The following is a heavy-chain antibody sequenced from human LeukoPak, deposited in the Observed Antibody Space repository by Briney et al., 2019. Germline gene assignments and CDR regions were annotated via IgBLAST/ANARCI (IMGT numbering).Heavy chain of an antibody. Sequence: SQTLSLTCTVSGGSISSGDYYWSWIRQPPGKGLEWIGCIYYSGSTYYNPSLKSRVTISVDASKNQFSLKLSSVTAADTAVYYCAREWYCSSTSCYDYYYYYMDVWGKGTTVTVSS. CDR3: AREWYCSSTSCYDYYYYYMDV. CDR2: IYYSGST. D-gene: IGHD2-2*01. CDR1: GGSISSGDYY. V-gene: IGHV4-30-4*08. J-gene: IGHJ6*03.